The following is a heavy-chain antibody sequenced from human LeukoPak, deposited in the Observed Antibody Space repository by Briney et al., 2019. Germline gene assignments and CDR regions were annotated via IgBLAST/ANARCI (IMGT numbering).Heavy chain of an antibody. J-gene: IGHJ4*02. Sequence: GGSLRLSCAASGFTFSNAWMNWVRQSPGKGLEWVSAISGGGGSTYYADSVKGRFTISRDNSKNTLYLQMNSLRAEDTAVYYCAKFYDISTGYFDCWGQGTLVTVSS. CDR3: AKFYDISTGYFDC. CDR2: ISGGGGST. V-gene: IGHV3-23*01. D-gene: IGHD3-9*01. CDR1: GFTFSNAW.